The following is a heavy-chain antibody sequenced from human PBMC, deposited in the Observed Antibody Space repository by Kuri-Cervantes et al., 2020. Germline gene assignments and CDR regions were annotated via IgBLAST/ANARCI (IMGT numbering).Heavy chain of an antibody. V-gene: IGHV3-9*01. Sequence: SLKISCAASGFTFDDYAMHWVRQAPGKGLEWVSGISWNSGSIGYADSVKGRFTISRDNAKNSLYLQMKSLRAEDTALYYCAMTEVPAAIKLSGYYYYMDVWGKGTTVTVSS. CDR1: GFTFDDYA. J-gene: IGHJ6*03. CDR3: AMTEVPAAIKLSGYYYYMDV. CDR2: ISWNSGSI. D-gene: IGHD2-2*01.